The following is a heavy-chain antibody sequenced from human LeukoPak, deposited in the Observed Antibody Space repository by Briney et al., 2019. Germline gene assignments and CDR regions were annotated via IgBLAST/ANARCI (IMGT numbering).Heavy chain of an antibody. J-gene: IGHJ4*02. Sequence: GGSLRLSCAASGCTFSSYAMHWVRQARGKGLEWVAVISYDGSNKYYADSVKGRFTISRDNSKNTLYLQMNSLRAEDTAVYYCARGAPPGIAAAGPSPPFDYWGQGTLVTVSS. CDR1: GCTFSSYA. CDR3: ARGAPPGIAAAGPSPPFDY. D-gene: IGHD6-13*01. CDR2: ISYDGSNK. V-gene: IGHV3-30*04.